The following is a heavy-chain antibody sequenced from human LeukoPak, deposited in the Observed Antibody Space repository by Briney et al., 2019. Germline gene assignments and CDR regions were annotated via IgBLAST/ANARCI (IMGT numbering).Heavy chain of an antibody. D-gene: IGHD2-15*01. J-gene: IGHJ3*02. V-gene: IGHV3-64*01. CDR1: GFTFSGYS. CDR3: ARVGDIDAFDI. CDR2: ISPNGERT. Sequence: GGSLRLSCAASGFTFSGYSIHWVRQAPGKGLEYVSAISPNGERTFYANSVKGRFSISRDNSKNTLYLQMGSLRAEDMAVYYCARVGDIDAFDIWGQGTMVTVSS.